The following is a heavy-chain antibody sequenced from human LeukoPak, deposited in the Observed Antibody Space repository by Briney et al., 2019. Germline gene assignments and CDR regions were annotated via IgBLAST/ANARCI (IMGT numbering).Heavy chain of an antibody. Sequence: SETLSLTCTVSGYSISSGYYWGWIRQPPGKGLEWIGSIYHSGSTYYNVSLKSRVTISVVTSKNQFSLKLSSVTAAETAVYYCARVGATLSPGYFDYWGQGTQVTVSS. CDR2: IYHSGST. D-gene: IGHD1-26*01. CDR1: GYSISSGYY. J-gene: IGHJ4*02. CDR3: ARVGATLSPGYFDY. V-gene: IGHV4-38-2*02.